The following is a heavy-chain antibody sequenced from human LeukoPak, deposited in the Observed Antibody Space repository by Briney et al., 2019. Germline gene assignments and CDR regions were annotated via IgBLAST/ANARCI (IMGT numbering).Heavy chain of an antibody. V-gene: IGHV4-4*07. D-gene: IGHD3-10*01. Sequence: KPSETLSLTCTVSGGSISSYYWSWIRQPAGKGLEWIGRIYTSGSTNYNPSLKSRATMSVDTSKNQFSLKLSSVTAADTAVYYCARSGLMVRGVIPFDYWGQGTLVTVSS. CDR3: ARSGLMVRGVIPFDY. J-gene: IGHJ4*02. CDR1: GGSISSYY. CDR2: IYTSGST.